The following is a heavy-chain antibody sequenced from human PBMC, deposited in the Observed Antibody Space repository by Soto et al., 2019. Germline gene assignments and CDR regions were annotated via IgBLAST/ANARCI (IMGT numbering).Heavy chain of an antibody. CDR1: GGTFIIYD. CDR3: ARDRPVSGYPEYFQH. D-gene: IGHD3-22*01. V-gene: IGHV1-69*06. J-gene: IGHJ1*01. Sequence: SVNVSCEASGGTFIIYDISWVRQAPGQGLEWMGGIIPIFGTANYAQKFQGRVTITADKSTSTAYMELSSLRSEDTAVYYCARDRPVSGYPEYFQHWGQGTLVTVSS. CDR2: IIPIFGTA.